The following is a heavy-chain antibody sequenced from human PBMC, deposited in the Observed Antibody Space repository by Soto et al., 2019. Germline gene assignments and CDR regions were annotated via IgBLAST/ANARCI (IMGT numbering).Heavy chain of an antibody. D-gene: IGHD3-10*01. CDR1: GFTFSSYG. CDR3: ASSIWFGENNWFDP. J-gene: IGHJ5*02. V-gene: IGHV3-33*01. Sequence: QVQLVESGGGVVQPGRSLRLSCAASGFTFSSYGMHWVRQAPGKGLEWVAVIWYDGSNKYYADSVKGRFTISRDNSTNTLYQQMTSLRAEDTAVYYCASSIWFGENNWFDPWGQGTLVTVSS. CDR2: IWYDGSNK.